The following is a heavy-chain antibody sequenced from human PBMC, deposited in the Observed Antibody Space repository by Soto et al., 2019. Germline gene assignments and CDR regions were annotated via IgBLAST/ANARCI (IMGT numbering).Heavy chain of an antibody. D-gene: IGHD5-12*01. V-gene: IGHV5-51*01. CDR3: ARSPPEYSGYDLAYYFDY. J-gene: IGHJ4*02. Sequence: GGPLKISCKGSGYSFNRYWIGWVRQMPGKGLEWMGIIYPGDSDTRYSPSFQGQVTISADKSISTAYLQWSSLKASDTAMYYCARSPPEYSGYDLAYYFDYWGQGTLVTVSS. CDR2: IYPGDSDT. CDR1: GYSFNRYW.